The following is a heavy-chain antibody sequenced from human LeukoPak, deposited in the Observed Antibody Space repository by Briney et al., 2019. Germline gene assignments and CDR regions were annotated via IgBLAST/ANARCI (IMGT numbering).Heavy chain of an antibody. V-gene: IGHV3-21*01. Sequence: GGSLRLSCAASGFTFSSYSMNWVHQAPGKGLEWVSSISSSSSYIYYADSVKGRFTISRDNAKNSLYLQMNSLRAEDTAVYYCARGGYSSPQPTRYAWFDPWGREPWSPSPQ. J-gene: IGHJ5*02. CDR3: ARGGYSSPQPTRYAWFDP. D-gene: IGHD2-2*03. CDR1: GFTFSSYS. CDR2: ISSSSSYI.